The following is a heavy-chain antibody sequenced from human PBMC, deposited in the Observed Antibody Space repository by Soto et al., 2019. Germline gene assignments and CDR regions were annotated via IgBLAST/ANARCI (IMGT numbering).Heavy chain of an antibody. CDR2: ISSSSSYI. CDR3: AREDLLQKQLEPPTFDY. V-gene: IGHV3-21*01. Sequence: GGSLRLSCAASGFTFSSYSMNWVRQAPGKGLEWVSSISSSSSYIYYADSVKGRFTISRDNAKSSLYLQMNSLRAEDTAVYYCAREDLLQKQLEPPTFDYWGQGTLVTVSS. D-gene: IGHD6-13*01. CDR1: GFTFSSYS. J-gene: IGHJ4*02.